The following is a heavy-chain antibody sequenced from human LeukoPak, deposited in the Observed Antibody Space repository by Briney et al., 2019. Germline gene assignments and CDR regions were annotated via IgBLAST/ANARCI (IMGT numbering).Heavy chain of an antibody. CDR3: ARDSPDYDFWSGYYTDTPFDY. Sequence: ASVKVSCKASGYTFTSYGISWVRQAPGQGLEWMGWISAYNGNTNYAQKLQGRVTMTTDTSTSTAYMELRSLRSDDTAVCYCARDSPDYDFWSGYYTDTPFDYWGQGTLVTVSS. V-gene: IGHV1-18*01. D-gene: IGHD3-3*01. J-gene: IGHJ4*02. CDR1: GYTFTSYG. CDR2: ISAYNGNT.